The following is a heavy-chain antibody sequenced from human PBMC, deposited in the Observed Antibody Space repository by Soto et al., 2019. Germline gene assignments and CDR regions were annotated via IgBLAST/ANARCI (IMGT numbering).Heavy chain of an antibody. V-gene: IGHV3-23*01. CDR1: GFTFDGDA. D-gene: IGHD3-16*01. Sequence: GGTMRLSCAASGFTFDGDAMSWFRQAPGKGLEWVSAISTSGGNTFYAVSVKGRFTITRDNSKNTLYLQMNSLRTEDTAVYYCAKDHWGSYSGQGTLVTVSS. CDR3: AKDHWGSY. CDR2: ISTSGGNT. J-gene: IGHJ4*02.